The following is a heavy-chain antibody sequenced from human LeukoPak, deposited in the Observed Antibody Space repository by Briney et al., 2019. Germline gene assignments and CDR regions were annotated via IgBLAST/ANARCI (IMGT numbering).Heavy chain of an antibody. J-gene: IGHJ5*02. V-gene: IGHV1-2*02. D-gene: IGHD1-1*01. Sequence: GTSVKVSCKASGYTFTGYYIHWVRQAPGQGLEWMGWINPSGGTNYAQKFQGRVTITRNTSISTAYMELSSLRSEDTAVYYCARDFTNEGGNWFDPWGQGTLVTVSS. CDR2: INPSGGT. CDR3: ARDFTNEGGNWFDP. CDR1: GYTFTGYY.